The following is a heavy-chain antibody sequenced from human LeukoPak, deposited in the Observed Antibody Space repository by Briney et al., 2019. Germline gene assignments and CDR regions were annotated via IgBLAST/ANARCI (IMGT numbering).Heavy chain of an antibody. Sequence: GGSLRLSCAASGFTFSSYAMSWVRQAPGKGLEWVSAISGSGGSTYYADSVKGRFTISRDNSKNTLYLQMNSLRAGDTAVYYCAKDRSIALDYFDYWGQGTLVTVSS. CDR3: AKDRSIALDYFDY. CDR1: GFTFSSYA. V-gene: IGHV3-23*01. J-gene: IGHJ4*02. CDR2: ISGSGGST. D-gene: IGHD6-6*01.